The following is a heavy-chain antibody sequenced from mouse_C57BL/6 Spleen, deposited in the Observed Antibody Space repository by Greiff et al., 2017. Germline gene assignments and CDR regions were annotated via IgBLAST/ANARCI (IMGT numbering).Heavy chain of an antibody. Sequence: VQLQQSGAELVKPGASVKLSCTASGFNIKDYYMHWVKQRTEQGLEWIGRIDPEDGATKYAPKFQGKATITADTSSNTAYLQLSSLTSEDTAVYYCARDRDYGSSYAWFAYWGEGTMVTVSA. CDR3: ARDRDYGSSYAWFAY. D-gene: IGHD1-1*01. CDR1: GFNIKDYY. CDR2: IDPEDGAT. J-gene: IGHJ3*01. V-gene: IGHV14-2*01.